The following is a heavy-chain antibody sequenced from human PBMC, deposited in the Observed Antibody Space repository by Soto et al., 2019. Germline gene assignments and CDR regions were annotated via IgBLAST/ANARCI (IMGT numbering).Heavy chain of an antibody. CDR1: GFTFSNYG. CDR3: AKVHLTTTVTTVGY. V-gene: IGHV3-30*18. J-gene: IGHJ4*02. D-gene: IGHD4-17*01. CDR2: ISYHGSDK. Sequence: VQLVESGGGVVQPGRSLRLSCAASGFTFSNYGMHWVRQAPGKGLEWVAVISYHGSDKYYADSVKGRFTISRDNSKNTLYLQMDSLSAEDTAVYYCAKVHLTTTVTTVGYWGQGTLVTVSS.